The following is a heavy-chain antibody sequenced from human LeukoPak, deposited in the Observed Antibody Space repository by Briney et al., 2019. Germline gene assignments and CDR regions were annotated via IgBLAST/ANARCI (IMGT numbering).Heavy chain of an antibody. D-gene: IGHD6-13*01. Sequence: SETLSLTCTVSGGSISSVGYYWSWIRQHPWKGLEWIGYTYNSVSTYSNPSLKSRITISVDTSKDQFSLKLSSVTAADTAVYYCARGYSSSWYYFDYWGQGTLVTVSS. V-gene: IGHV4-31*03. J-gene: IGHJ4*02. CDR3: ARGYSSSWYYFDY. CDR1: GGSISSVGYY. CDR2: TYNSVST.